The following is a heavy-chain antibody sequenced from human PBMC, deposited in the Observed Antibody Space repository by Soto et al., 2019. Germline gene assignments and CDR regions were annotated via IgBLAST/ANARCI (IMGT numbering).Heavy chain of an antibody. V-gene: IGHV4-61*01. CDR1: GFSVTGGNFF. CDR2: ISNSETT. J-gene: IGHJ4*02. CDR3: ASVGLHLGEFSLGQFDS. Sequence: ETLSLTCTVSGFSVTGGNFFWCCIRQPPGKTLEWLVCISNSETTNSNPSLKSRVTLSLDTSRNQFSLKLNSVTAADTAVYFCASVGLHLGEFSLGQFDSWGQGPLITVSS. D-gene: IGHD3-16*02.